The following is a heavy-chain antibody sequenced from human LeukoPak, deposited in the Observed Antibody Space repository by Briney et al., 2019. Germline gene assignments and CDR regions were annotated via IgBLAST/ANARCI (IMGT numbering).Heavy chain of an antibody. D-gene: IGHD3-3*01. CDR3: ARLLTPNYDFWSGHAGGWFDP. J-gene: IGHJ5*02. Sequence: PSQTLSLTCAVSGGSISSGGYSWSWIRQPPGKGLEWIGYIYHSESTYYNPSLKSRVTISVDRSKNQFSLKLSSVTAADTAVYYCARLLTPNYDFWSGHAGGWFDPWGQGTLVTVSS. CDR2: IYHSEST. V-gene: IGHV4-30-2*01. CDR1: GGSISSGGYS.